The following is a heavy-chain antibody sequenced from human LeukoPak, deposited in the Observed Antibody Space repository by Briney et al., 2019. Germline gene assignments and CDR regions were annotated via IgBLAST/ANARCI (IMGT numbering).Heavy chain of an antibody. CDR3: AVAFLTGGISLERDY. CDR2: ISGDASTI. V-gene: IGHV3-48*03. J-gene: IGHJ4*02. Sequence: PGGSLRLSCAASGFTFSSFAMDWVRQVPGKGLEWVSYISGDASTIYYADSVKGRFTISRDNAKNSLYLQMNSLRAEDTAVYYCAVAFLTGGISLERDYWGQGTLVTVPS. D-gene: IGHD7-27*01. CDR1: GFTFSSFA.